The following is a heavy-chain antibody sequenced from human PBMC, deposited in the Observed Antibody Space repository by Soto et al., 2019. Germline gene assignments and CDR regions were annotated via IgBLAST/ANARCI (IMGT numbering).Heavy chain of an antibody. J-gene: IGHJ4*02. CDR2: IYYSGST. D-gene: IGHD3-3*01. Sequence: SETLSLTCTVSGGSISSYYWSWIRQPPGKGLEWIGYIYYSGSTNYNPSLKSRVTISVDTSKNQFSLKLSSVTAADTAVYYCARGIMYYDFWSGYYHYFDYWGQGTLVTVSS. V-gene: IGHV4-59*01. CDR1: GGSISSYY. CDR3: ARGIMYYDFWSGYYHYFDY.